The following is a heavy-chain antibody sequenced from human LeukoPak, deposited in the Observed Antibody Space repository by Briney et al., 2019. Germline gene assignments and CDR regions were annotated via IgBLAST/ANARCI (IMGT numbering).Heavy chain of an antibody. CDR3: ARGRDYYDSSGYYYH. Sequence: SETLSLTCAVYGGSFSGYYWSWIRQPPGKGLEWIGEINHSGGTNYNSSLKSRVTISVDTSKNQFSLKLSSVTAADTAVYYCARGRDYYDSSGYYYHWGQGTLVTVSS. J-gene: IGHJ5*02. D-gene: IGHD3-22*01. V-gene: IGHV4-34*01. CDR2: INHSGGT. CDR1: GGSFSGYY.